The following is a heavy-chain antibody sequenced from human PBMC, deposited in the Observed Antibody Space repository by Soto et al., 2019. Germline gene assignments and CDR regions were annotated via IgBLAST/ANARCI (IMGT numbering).Heavy chain of an antibody. V-gene: IGHV3-15*01. Sequence: SGGSLRLSCAASGFTFSNAWVSWVRQAPGKGLEWVGRIKSKTDGGTTDYAAPVKGRFTISRDDSKNTLYLQMNSLKTEDTAVYYCTTVDSNYYGMDVWGQGTTVTVSS. CDR3: TTVDSNYYGMDV. D-gene: IGHD4-4*01. CDR1: GFTFSNAW. CDR2: IKSKTDGGTT. J-gene: IGHJ6*02.